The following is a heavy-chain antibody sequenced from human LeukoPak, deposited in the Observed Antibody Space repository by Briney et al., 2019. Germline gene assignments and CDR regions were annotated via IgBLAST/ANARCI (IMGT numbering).Heavy chain of an antibody. CDR2: INPKSGGT. Sequence: ASVKVSCKASGYNFTDYYIHWVRQAPGQGLEWMVWINPKSGGTNYAQKFRGRVTMTRDTSISTAYMELSGLRSDDTAVYYCARDSGLGPTWHPFDHWGQGTPVTVSS. CDR3: ARDSGLGPTWHPFDH. J-gene: IGHJ4*02. V-gene: IGHV1-2*02. CDR1: GYNFTDYY. D-gene: IGHD1-26*01.